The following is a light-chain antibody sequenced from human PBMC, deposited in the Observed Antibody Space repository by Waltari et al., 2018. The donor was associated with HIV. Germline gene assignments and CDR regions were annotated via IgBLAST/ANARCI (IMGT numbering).Light chain of an antibody. CDR1: QLGDKY. J-gene: IGLJ2*01. V-gene: IGLV3-1*01. CDR3: QAWDSSTLVV. CDR2: QES. Sequence: SYELTQPPSVSVSPGQTASITCPGDQLGDKYACWYTQKPGQSPMLVIYQESKRPSGIPERFSGSNSGNTATLTISGTQAMDEADYYCQAWDSSTLVVFGGGTKLTVL.